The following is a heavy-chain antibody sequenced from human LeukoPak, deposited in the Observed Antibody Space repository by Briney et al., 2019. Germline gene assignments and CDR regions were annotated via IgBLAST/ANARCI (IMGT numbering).Heavy chain of an antibody. Sequence: ASVKVSCKASGYSFTSYGISWVRQAPGQGLEWMGWISANNGDTDYPPKLQDRVTMTTDTYTSTAYMELRSLRSDDTAMYYCARESHETREDYWGQGTLVTVSS. V-gene: IGHV1-18*01. CDR3: ARESHETREDY. CDR1: GYSFTSYG. D-gene: IGHD1-1*01. J-gene: IGHJ4*02. CDR2: ISANNGDT.